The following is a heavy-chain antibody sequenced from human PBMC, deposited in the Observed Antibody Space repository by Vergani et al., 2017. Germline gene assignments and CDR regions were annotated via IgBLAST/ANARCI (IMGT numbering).Heavy chain of an antibody. CDR1: GFTFSSYE. CDR3: AREHGDYPGGYFDY. V-gene: IGHV3-48*03. Sequence: EVQLVESGGGLVQPGGSLKLSCAASGFTFSSYEMNWVRQAPGKGLEWVSYISSSGSTIYYADSVKGRFTISRDNAKNSLYLQMGSLRAEDMAVYYCAREHGDYPGGYFDYWGQGTLVTVSS. D-gene: IGHD4-17*01. CDR2: ISSSGSTI. J-gene: IGHJ4*02.